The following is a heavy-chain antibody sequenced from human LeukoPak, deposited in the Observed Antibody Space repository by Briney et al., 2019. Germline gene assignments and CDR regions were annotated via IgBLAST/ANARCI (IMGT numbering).Heavy chain of an antibody. CDR2: LSGSGRLI. D-gene: IGHD7-27*01. CDR1: GFSFSSGT. CDR3: ARDLQTGLAFDA. V-gene: IGHV3-21*06. J-gene: IGHJ3*01. Sequence: GESLRLSCAASGFSFSSGTMNWVRQAPGKALEWVSSLSGSGRLIWYAGSVKGRFTISRDNAANSLFLQMSSLPVEDTAVYYCARDLQTGLAFDAWGQGTVVAVSS.